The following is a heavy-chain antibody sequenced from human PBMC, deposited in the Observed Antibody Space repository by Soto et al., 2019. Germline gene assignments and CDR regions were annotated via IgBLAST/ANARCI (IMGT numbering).Heavy chain of an antibody. V-gene: IGHV4-30-2*01. J-gene: IGHJ4*02. CDR2: VYHSGST. CDR3: AAGGGLPRYY. D-gene: IGHD5-12*01. Sequence: SETLSLTCTVSGGSISSGGYYWSWIRQHPGKGLEWIGYVYHSGSTYYNPSLKSRVTISVDRSKNQFSLKLSSVTAADTAVYYCAAGGGLPRYYWGQGTLVTVSS. CDR1: GGSISSGGYY.